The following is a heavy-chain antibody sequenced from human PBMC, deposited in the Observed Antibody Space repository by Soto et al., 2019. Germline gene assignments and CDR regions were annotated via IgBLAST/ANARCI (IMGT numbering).Heavy chain of an antibody. CDR3: ARSYGSGRLGYYYYGMDV. CDR1: GFTLSDYY. CDR2: ISSSGSTI. J-gene: IGHJ6*02. V-gene: IGHV3-11*04. D-gene: IGHD3-10*01. Sequence: GSLRLSCAASGFTLSDYYMSWIRQAPGKGLEWVSYISSSGSTIYYADSVKGRFTISRDNAKNSLYLQMNSLRAEDTAVYYCARSYGSGRLGYYYYGMDVWGQGTTVTVSS.